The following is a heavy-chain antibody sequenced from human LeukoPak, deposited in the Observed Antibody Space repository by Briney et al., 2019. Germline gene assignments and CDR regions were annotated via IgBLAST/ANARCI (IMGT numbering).Heavy chain of an antibody. CDR1: GGSVSSYY. V-gene: IGHV4-59*02. D-gene: IGHD1-1*01. Sequence: PSETLSLTCTVSGGSVSSYYWSWIRQTPGKGLEWIGYILYSGTTTNYNPSLKSRVTISVDTSKNQFSLKLSSVTAADTAVYYCARVGDWNDLVYWGQGTLVTVSS. CDR2: ILYSGTTT. CDR3: ARVGDWNDLVY. J-gene: IGHJ4*02.